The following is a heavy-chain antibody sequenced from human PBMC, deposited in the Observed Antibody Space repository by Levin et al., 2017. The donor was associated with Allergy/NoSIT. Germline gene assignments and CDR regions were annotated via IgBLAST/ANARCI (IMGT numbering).Heavy chain of an antibody. V-gene: IGHV3-23*01. D-gene: IGHD2-21*01. Sequence: SCAASGFTFSSYAMSWVRQAPGKGLEWVSAISGSGGSTYYADSVKGRFTISRDNSKNTLYLQMNSLRAEDTAVYYCAKVSAYSDAFDIWGQGTMVTVSS. CDR1: GFTFSSYA. J-gene: IGHJ3*02. CDR2: ISGSGGST. CDR3: AKVSAYSDAFDI.